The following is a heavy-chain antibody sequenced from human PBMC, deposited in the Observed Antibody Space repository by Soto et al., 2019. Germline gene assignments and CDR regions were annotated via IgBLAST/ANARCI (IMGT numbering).Heavy chain of an antibody. CDR1: GFTFSDYY. J-gene: IGHJ6*02. V-gene: IGHV3-11*01. CDR3: AREVYSSSLLTYYYYYGMDV. Sequence: QVPLVESGGGLVKPGGSLRLSCAASGFTFSDYYMSWIRQAPGKGLEWVSYISSSGSTIYYADSVKGRFTISRDNAKNSLYLQMNSLRAEDTAVYYCAREVYSSSLLTYYYYYGMDVWGQGTTVTVSS. CDR2: ISSSGSTI. D-gene: IGHD6-6*01.